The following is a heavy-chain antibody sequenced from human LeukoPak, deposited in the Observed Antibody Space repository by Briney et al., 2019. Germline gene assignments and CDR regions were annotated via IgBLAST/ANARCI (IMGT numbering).Heavy chain of an antibody. J-gene: IGHJ4*02. CDR1: GFTFSSYS. V-gene: IGHV3-48*01. CDR3: AKHLVGARTFEY. D-gene: IGHD1-26*01. Sequence: GGSLRLSCAASGFTFSSYSMNWVRQAPGKGLEWVSYISSSSSTIYYADSVKGRFTISRDNSKNTLYLQLNSLRAEDTAEYYCAKHLVGARTFEYWGQGTLVTVSS. CDR2: ISSSSSTI.